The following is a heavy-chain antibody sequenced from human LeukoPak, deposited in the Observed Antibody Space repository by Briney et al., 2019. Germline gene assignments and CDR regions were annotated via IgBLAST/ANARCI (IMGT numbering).Heavy chain of an antibody. CDR3: AREPSGWYVDY. D-gene: IGHD6-19*01. J-gene: IGHJ4*02. Sequence: PGGSLRLSCLASGFTFSDYSMNWVRQAPGKGLEWVSYISGSSNYINYADSVKGRFTISRDNAKTSVYLQMNSLRAEDTAVYYCAREPSGWYVDYWGQGTLVTVSS. CDR2: ISGSSNYI. CDR1: GFTFSDYS. V-gene: IGHV3-21*01.